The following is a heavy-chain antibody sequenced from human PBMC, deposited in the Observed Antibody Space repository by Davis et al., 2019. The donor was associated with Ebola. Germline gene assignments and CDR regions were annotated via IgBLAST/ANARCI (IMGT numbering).Heavy chain of an antibody. D-gene: IGHD5-18*01. J-gene: IGHJ5*02. CDR3: ARQGRGYSYGYGHYNWFDP. Sequence: AASVKVSCKASGYTFTSYYMHWVRQAPGQGLEWMGIINPSGGSTSYAQKFQGRVTITADKSTSTAYMELSSLRSEDTAVYYCARQGRGYSYGYGHYNWFDPWGQGTLVTVSS. V-gene: IGHV1-46*01. CDR2: INPSGGST. CDR1: GYTFTSYY.